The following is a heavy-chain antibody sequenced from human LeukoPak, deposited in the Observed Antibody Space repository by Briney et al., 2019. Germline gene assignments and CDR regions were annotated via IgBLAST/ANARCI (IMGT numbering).Heavy chain of an antibody. CDR3: SRGGDDSRVGRY. J-gene: IGHJ4*02. CDR1: NPSFTGVY. Sequence: SETLSLTCPIYNPSFTGVYWSWIRQPSGKGLEWIGEMHFSGTPYYNPSLSSRATISVDTSKNQFSLILKSVTAADTAVYFCSRGGDDSRVGRYWGQGALVTVPS. CDR2: MHFSGTP. V-gene: IGHV4-34*01. D-gene: IGHD4-23*01.